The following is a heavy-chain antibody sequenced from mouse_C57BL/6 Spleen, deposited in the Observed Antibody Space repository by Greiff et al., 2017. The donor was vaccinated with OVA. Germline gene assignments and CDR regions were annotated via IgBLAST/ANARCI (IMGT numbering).Heavy chain of an antibody. Sequence: EASGIDFSRYWMSWVRRAPGKGLEWIGEINPDSSTINYAPSLKDKFIISRDNAKNTLYLQMSKVRSEDTALYYCARPDGNIPFFAYWGQGTLVTVSA. V-gene: IGHV4-1*01. J-gene: IGHJ3*01. CDR1: GIDFSRYW. CDR2: INPDSSTI. D-gene: IGHD2-1*01. CDR3: ARPDGNIPFFAY.